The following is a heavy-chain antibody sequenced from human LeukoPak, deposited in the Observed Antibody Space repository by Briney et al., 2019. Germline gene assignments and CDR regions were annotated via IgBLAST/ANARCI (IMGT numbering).Heavy chain of an antibody. V-gene: IGHV3-7*01. CDR3: AREAKYSYGFDY. D-gene: IGHD5-18*01. CDR1: GFTFSSYW. CDR2: IKQDGSEK. Sequence: GGSLRLSCAVSGFTFSSYWMSWVRQAPGKGPEWVANIKQDGSEKYYVDSVKGRFTISRDNAKNSLYLQMNSLRAEDTAVYYCAREAKYSYGFDYWGQGTLVTVSS. J-gene: IGHJ4*02.